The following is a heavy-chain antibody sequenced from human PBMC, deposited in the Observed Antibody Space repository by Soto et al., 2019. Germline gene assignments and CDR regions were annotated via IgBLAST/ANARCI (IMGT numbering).Heavy chain of an antibody. CDR3: VRGKVNFDF. Sequence: SETLSLTCIVSNYSISSGYHWGWIRQPPGKGLEGIGTIYQSGNTYQNPSLKSRVILSIDTSKNQFSLNLRNVTAADTAVYYCVRGKVNFDFWGKGILVTVS. V-gene: IGHV4-38-2*02. J-gene: IGHJ4*02. CDR2: IYQSGNT. CDR1: NYSISSGYH.